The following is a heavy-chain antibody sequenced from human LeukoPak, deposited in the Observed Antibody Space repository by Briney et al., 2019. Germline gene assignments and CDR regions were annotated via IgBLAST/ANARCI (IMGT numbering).Heavy chain of an antibody. CDR3: TRVGYIDEGIDY. J-gene: IGHJ4*02. Sequence: GGSLRLSCVVSGFPFSSYWVTWVRQAPGKGLEWVANIKQDGSKKSYVDSVKGRFTISRDNAKNSLYLQMNSLRAEDTAIYYCTRVGYIDEGIDYWGQGTLVTVSS. D-gene: IGHD5-24*01. V-gene: IGHV3-7*04. CDR2: IKQDGSKK. CDR1: GFPFSSYW.